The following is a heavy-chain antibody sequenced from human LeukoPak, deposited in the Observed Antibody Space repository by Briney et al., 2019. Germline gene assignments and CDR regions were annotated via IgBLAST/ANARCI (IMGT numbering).Heavy chain of an antibody. CDR2: ISSSSSYI. CDR3: AKDSQRLFDWLSPNFDY. Sequence: GGSLRLSCAASGFTFSSYSMNWVRQAPGKGLEWVSSISSSSSYIYYADSVKGRFTISRDNAKNTLYLQMNSLRAEDMALYYCAKDSQRLFDWLSPNFDYWGQGTLVTVSS. J-gene: IGHJ4*02. V-gene: IGHV3-21*04. CDR1: GFTFSSYS. D-gene: IGHD3-9*01.